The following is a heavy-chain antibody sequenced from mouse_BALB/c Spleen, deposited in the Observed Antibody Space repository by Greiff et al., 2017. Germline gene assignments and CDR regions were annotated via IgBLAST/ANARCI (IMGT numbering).Heavy chain of an antibody. CDR3: ARGDWGGFAY. Sequence: EVMLVESGGGLVQPGGSRKLSCAASGFTFSSFGMHWVRQAPEKGLEWVAYISSGSSTIYYADTVKGRFTISRDNPKNTLFLQMTSLRSEDTAMYYCARGDWGGFAYWGQGTLVTVSA. J-gene: IGHJ3*01. V-gene: IGHV5-17*02. D-gene: IGHD4-1*01. CDR2: ISSGSSTI. CDR1: GFTFSSFG.